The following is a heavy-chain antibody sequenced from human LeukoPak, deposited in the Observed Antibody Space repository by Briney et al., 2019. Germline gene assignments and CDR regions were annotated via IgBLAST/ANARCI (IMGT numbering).Heavy chain of an antibody. J-gene: IGHJ4*02. D-gene: IGHD2-2*01. CDR2: IYSGGST. V-gene: IGHV3-53*01. CDR3: ARALSRNVVVPTASFDY. Sequence: GGSLRLSCAASGFTVSSNYMSWVRQAPGKGLEWVSVIYSGGSTYYADSVKGRFTISRDNSKNTLYLQMNSLRAEDTAVYYCARALSRNVVVPTASFDYWGQGTLVTVSS. CDR1: GFTVSSNY.